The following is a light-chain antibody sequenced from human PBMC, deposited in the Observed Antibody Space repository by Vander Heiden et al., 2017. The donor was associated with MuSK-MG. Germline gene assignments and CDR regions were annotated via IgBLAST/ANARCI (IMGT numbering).Light chain of an antibody. V-gene: IGLV1-51*02. J-gene: IGLJ2*01. Sequence: QSVWTHPPSVYAAHGQKFNISCSGSSSNIGTNYLSRYPQLPGTAPQLLIYEYNKRPSGIPARFSGSKSGTSATLGTTGLQTGEEADYYCGTWDRSLSAGVFGGGTKLTVL. CDR3: GTWDRSLSAGV. CDR1: SSNIGTNY. CDR2: EYN.